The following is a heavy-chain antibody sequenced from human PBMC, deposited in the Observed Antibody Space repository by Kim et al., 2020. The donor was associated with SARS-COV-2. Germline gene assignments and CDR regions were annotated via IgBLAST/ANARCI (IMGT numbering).Heavy chain of an antibody. CDR1: GFSFSDYW. V-gene: IGHV3-7*01. Sequence: GGSLRLSCEASGFSFSDYWMSWVRQAPGKGLEWVANIKHGGDEEYYADSVRGRFIISRDNARNSVHLQMNSLRVVDAAIYYCMRDPGAGTTMYDYHYCMDVWGQGTTVTVSS. D-gene: IGHD1-7*01. CDR2: IKHGGDEE. J-gene: IGHJ6*02. CDR3: MRDPGAGTTMYDYHYCMDV.